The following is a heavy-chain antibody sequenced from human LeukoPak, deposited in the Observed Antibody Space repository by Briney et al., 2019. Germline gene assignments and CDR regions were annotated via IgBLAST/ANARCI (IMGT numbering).Heavy chain of an antibody. CDR2: IYHSGSI. CDR1: GGSISSHY. D-gene: IGHD6-19*01. Sequence: SQTLSLTCTVSGGSISSHYWSWIRQPPGKGLEWIVGIYHSGSIYYNPSLKSRVTISVDTSKNQFSLNLSSVTAADTPVYYCARETSGWDYFDSWGQRTLVTVSS. V-gene: IGHV4-59*11. J-gene: IGHJ4*02. CDR3: ARETSGWDYFDS.